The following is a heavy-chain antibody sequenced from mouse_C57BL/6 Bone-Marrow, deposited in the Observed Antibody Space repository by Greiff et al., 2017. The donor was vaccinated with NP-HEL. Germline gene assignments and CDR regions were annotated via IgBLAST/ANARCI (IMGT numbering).Heavy chain of an antibody. D-gene: IGHD2-4*01. J-gene: IGHJ4*01. V-gene: IGHV5-16*01. Sequence: EVKVEESEGGLVQPGSSMKLSCTASGFTFSDYYMAWVRQVPEKGLEWVANITYDGSSPYYLDSLKSRFIISRDNAKNILYLQMSSLKSEDTATYYCAREGGLRRRTYAIDDWGQGTSVTVSS. CDR3: AREGGLRRRTYAIDD. CDR2: ITYDGSSP. CDR1: GFTFSDYY.